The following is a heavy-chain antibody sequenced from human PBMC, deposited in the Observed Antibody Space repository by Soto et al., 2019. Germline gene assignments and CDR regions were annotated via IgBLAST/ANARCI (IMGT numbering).Heavy chain of an antibody. D-gene: IGHD2-15*01. CDR2: INPTSEYT. Sequence: ASVKVSCKSSGYTFTSYDINWVRQAPGQGLEWVGWINPTSEYTAHAQKFQGRVTLTREISTATAYMELSSLTSEDTAVYFCDRQVHPGYSSDWGPGTQVTVSS. CDR3: DRQVHPGYSSD. J-gene: IGHJ4*02. CDR1: GYTFTSYD. V-gene: IGHV1-8*01.